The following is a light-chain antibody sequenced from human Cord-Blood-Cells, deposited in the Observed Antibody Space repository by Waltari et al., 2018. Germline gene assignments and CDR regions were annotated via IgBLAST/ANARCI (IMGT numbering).Light chain of an antibody. V-gene: IGKV3-11*01. J-gene: IGKJ4*01. Sequence: EIVLTQSPATLSLSPGERATLSCRASQSVSSYLAWYQQKPGQAPRLLIYDASNRATVIPARFSGSGSGTDFTLTISSLEPEDFAVYYCQQRSNWLTSGGGTKVEMK. CDR2: DAS. CDR1: QSVSSY. CDR3: QQRSNWLT.